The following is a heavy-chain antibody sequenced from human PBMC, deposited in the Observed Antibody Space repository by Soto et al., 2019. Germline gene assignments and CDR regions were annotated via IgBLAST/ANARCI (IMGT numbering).Heavy chain of an antibody. CDR3: ARVLGGACSSTRCYSSGDDY. J-gene: IGHJ4*02. CDR1: GFTFDDYG. CDR2: INWNVGST. Sequence: EVQLVESGGGVVRPGGSLRLSCAASGFTFDDYGMSWVRQAPWEGLEWVSGINWNVGSTGYADSVKGRFTISRDNAKNSLYLQMNSLRAEDTALYSCARVLGGACSSTRCYSSGDDYWGQGTLVTVSS. V-gene: IGHV3-20*04. D-gene: IGHD2-2*02.